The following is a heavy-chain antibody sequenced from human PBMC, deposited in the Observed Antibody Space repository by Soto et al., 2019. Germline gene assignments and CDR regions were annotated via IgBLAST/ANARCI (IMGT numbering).Heavy chain of an antibody. V-gene: IGHV1-69*12. CDR2: IMPMFGTE. CDR1: GGTFSRFS. J-gene: IGHJ3*02. D-gene: IGHD5-18*01. CDR3: EIDSRYRVDAFDM. Sequence: QVQLVQSGAEVKKPGSSVKVSCKASGGTFSRFSFNWVRQAPGQGLEWMGGIMPMFGTEKYAQKFQDKVTLTADESTGTAYMELSRLTSEDTAVYYCEIDSRYRVDAFDMWGQGTLVTVSS.